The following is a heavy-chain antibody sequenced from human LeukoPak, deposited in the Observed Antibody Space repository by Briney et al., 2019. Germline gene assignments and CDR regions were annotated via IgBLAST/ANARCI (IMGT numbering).Heavy chain of an antibody. CDR1: GFTFNNYA. CDR2: ISGGGST. CDR3: ARSFYYDSTGYYFYGAFDI. Sequence: GGSLRLSCAASGFTFNNYAMSWVRQAPGKGLDWVSAISGGGSTKYADSVKGRFTISRDNSQNTLYLQMNSLRAEDTAVYYCARSFYYDSTGYYFYGAFDIWGQGTVVTVSS. D-gene: IGHD3-22*01. V-gene: IGHV3-23*01. J-gene: IGHJ3*02.